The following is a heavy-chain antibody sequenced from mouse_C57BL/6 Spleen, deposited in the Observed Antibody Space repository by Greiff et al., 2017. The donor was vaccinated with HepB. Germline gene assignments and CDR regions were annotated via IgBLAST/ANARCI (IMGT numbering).Heavy chain of an antibody. CDR3: AREGTVVAQNYAMDY. D-gene: IGHD1-1*01. CDR1: GYTFTDYN. V-gene: IGHV1-18*01. J-gene: IGHJ4*01. Sequence: EVQLQQSGPELVKPGASVKIPCKASGYTFTDYNMDWVKQSHGKSLEWIGDINPNNGGTIYNQKFKGKATLTVDKSSSTAYMELRSLTSEDTAVYYCAREGTVVAQNYAMDYWGQGTSVTVSS. CDR2: INPNNGGT.